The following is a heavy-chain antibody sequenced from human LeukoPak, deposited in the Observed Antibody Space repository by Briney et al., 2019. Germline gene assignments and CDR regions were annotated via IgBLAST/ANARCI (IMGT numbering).Heavy chain of an antibody. D-gene: IGHD5-18*01. CDR1: GDSISNHHYY. Sequence: SETLSLTCTVSGDSISNHHYYWGWIRQPPGKGLEWIGSIFYSGSTYYNPSLKSRVTISADTPKNQFSVKLSSMTAADTAVYYCARHWIRGGYNYGYGWDDCWGQGTLVAVSS. J-gene: IGHJ4*02. V-gene: IGHV4-39*01. CDR2: IFYSGST. CDR3: ARHWIRGGYNYGYGWDDC.